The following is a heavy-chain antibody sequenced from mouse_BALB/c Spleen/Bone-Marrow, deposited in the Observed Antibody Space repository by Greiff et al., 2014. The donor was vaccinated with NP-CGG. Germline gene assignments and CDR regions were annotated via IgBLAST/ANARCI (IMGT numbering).Heavy chain of an antibody. V-gene: IGHV1S81*02. D-gene: IGHD2-1*01. Sequence: VQLQQSGAELVKPGASVKLSCMVSGFTFTSYWIHWVKQRPGQGPEWIGEINPSNGRTNYNEKLKSKATLTEDKSSSTAYMQLSSLTSEDSAVYYCARDGNYRYAMDYWGQGTSVTVSS. CDR2: INPSNGRT. CDR3: ARDGNYRYAMDY. J-gene: IGHJ4*01. CDR1: GFTFTSYW.